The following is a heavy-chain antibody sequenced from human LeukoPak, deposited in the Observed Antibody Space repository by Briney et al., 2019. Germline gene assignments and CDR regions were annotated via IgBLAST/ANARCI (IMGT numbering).Heavy chain of an antibody. CDR2: INPNSGGT. CDR3: ARAVDYGDRIYYFDY. J-gene: IGHJ4*02. D-gene: IGHD4-17*01. CDR1: GYPFTNYY. Sequence: ASVKVSCKASGYPFTNYYMHWVRQAPGQGLEWMGWINPNSGGTNYAQKFQGWVTMTRDTSISTAYMELSRLRSDDTAVYYCARAVDYGDRIYYFDYWGQGTLVTVSS. V-gene: IGHV1-2*04.